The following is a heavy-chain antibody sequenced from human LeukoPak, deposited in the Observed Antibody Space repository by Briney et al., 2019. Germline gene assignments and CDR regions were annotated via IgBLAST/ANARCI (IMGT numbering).Heavy chain of an antibody. CDR2: IHSSGST. J-gene: IGHJ4*02. CDR1: GDSISTSPYF. Sequence: PSETLSLTCTVSGDSISTSPYFWGWIRQPPGKGLEWIGSIHSSGSTYYNPSLKSRVIISVDTSKNRFSLKLSSVTAADTALYFCARDEWPYSFDYWGQGTLVTVSS. V-gene: IGHV4-39*07. D-gene: IGHD3-3*01. CDR3: ARDEWPYSFDY.